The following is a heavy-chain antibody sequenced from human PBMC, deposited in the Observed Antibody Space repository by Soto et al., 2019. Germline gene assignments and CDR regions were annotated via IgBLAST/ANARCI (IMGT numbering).Heavy chain of an antibody. CDR3: ARYFHDFPPSALENLGY. Sequence: ASVKVSCTASGYTFTGYYMHWVRQAPGQGLEWMGWINPNSGGTNYAQKFQGRVTMTRDTSISTAYMELSRLRSDDTAVYYCARYFHDFPPSALENLGYWGQGTLVTVSS. J-gene: IGHJ4*02. CDR1: GYTFTGYY. V-gene: IGHV1-2*02. CDR2: INPNSGGT. D-gene: IGHD3-3*01.